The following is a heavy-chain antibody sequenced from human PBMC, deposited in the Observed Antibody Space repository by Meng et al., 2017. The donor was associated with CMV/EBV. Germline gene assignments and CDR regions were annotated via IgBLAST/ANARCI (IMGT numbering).Heavy chain of an antibody. CDR1: GFTFSSYW. D-gene: IGHD3-22*01. J-gene: IGHJ4*02. Sequence: GGSLRLSCAASGFTFSSYWMSWVRQAPGKGLEWVANIKQDGSEKYYVDSVKGRFTISRDNAKNSLYLQMNSLRAEDTAVYYCARGPDSSGYYSVDYWGQGTLVTVSS. CDR2: IKQDGSEK. CDR3: ARGPDSSGYYSVDY. V-gene: IGHV3-7*01.